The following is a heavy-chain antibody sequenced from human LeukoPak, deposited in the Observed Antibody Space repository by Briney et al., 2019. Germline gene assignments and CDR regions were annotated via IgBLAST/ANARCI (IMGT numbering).Heavy chain of an antibody. CDR3: AKDKGSCSSTSCYLW. V-gene: IGHV3-30*02. D-gene: IGHD2-2*01. CDR1: GFTFSSYG. J-gene: IGHJ4*02. CDR2: IRYDGSNK. Sequence: GGSLRLSCAASGFTFSSYGMRWVRQAPGKGLEWVAFIRYDGSNKYYADSVKGRFTISRDNSKNTLYLQMNSLRAEDTAVYYCAKDKGSCSSTSCYLWWGQGTLVTVSS.